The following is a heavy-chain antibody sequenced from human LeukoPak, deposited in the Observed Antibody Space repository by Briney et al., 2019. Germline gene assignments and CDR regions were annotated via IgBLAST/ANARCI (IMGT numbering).Heavy chain of an antibody. CDR2: INHSGST. Sequence: SETLSLTCAVYGGSFSGYYWSWIRQPPGKGLEWIGEINHSGSTNYNPSLKSRVTISVDTSKNQFSLKLSSVTAADTAVYYCAREVFGPGGAFDIWGQGTMVTVSS. CDR3: AREVFGPGGAFDI. D-gene: IGHD3-16*01. CDR1: GGSFSGYY. V-gene: IGHV4-34*01. J-gene: IGHJ3*02.